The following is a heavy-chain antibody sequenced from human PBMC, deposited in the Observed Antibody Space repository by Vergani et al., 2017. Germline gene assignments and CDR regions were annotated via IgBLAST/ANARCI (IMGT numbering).Heavy chain of an antibody. Sequence: QVQLQQWGAGLLKPSETLSLTCAVYGGSFSGYYWSWIRQPPGKGLEWIGEINHSGSTNYNPSLKSRVTISVDTSKNQFSLKLSSVTAADTAVYYCARSRGDTIFGVVIVNYYYGMDVWGQGTTVTVSS. CDR2: INHSGST. J-gene: IGHJ6*02. CDR1: GGSFSGYY. D-gene: IGHD3-3*01. V-gene: IGHV4-34*01. CDR3: ARSRGDTIFGVVIVNYYYGMDV.